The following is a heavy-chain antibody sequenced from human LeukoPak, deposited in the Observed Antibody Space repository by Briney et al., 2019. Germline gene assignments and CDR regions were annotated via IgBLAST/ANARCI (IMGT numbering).Heavy chain of an antibody. D-gene: IGHD3-10*01. J-gene: IGHJ4*02. Sequence: PSETLSLTCTVSGGSISSGDYYWSWIRQPPGKGLEWIGYIYYSGSTYYNPSLKSRVTISVDTSKNQFSLKLSSVTAADTAVYYCAREVVRGVPRVYWGQGTLVTVSS. CDR3: AREVVRGVPRVY. V-gene: IGHV4-30-4*01. CDR2: IYYSGST. CDR1: GGSISSGDYY.